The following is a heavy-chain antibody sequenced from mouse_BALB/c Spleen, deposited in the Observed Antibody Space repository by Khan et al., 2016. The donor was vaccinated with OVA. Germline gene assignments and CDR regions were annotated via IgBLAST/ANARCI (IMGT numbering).Heavy chain of an antibody. CDR2: INTYTGEP. Sequence: QIQLVQSGPELKKPGETVKISCKASGYILTNYGLTWVKQAPGKGLEWMGWINTYTGEPICGDDFKGRFAFSLETSASTAYLQINNLKDEDTATYFCARDYGNYGYFDVWGAGTTVTVSS. CDR3: ARDYGNYGYFDV. V-gene: IGHV9-3-1*01. CDR1: GYILTNYG. J-gene: IGHJ1*01. D-gene: IGHD2-1*01.